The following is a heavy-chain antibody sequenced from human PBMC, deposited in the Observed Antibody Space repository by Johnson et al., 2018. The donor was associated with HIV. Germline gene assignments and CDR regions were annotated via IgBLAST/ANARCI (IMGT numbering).Heavy chain of an antibody. Sequence: QVQLVESGGGVVQPGRSLRLSCAASGFTFSSYGMQWVRQAPGKGLEWVAVISYDGSNKYYADSVKGRFTISRDNSKNTLYLQMNSLRAEDTALYYCAKPPSMGADAFDIWGQGTMVTVSS. CDR3: AKPPSMGADAFDI. V-gene: IGHV3-30*18. J-gene: IGHJ3*02. CDR2: ISYDGSNK. D-gene: IGHD3-16*01. CDR1: GFTFSSYG.